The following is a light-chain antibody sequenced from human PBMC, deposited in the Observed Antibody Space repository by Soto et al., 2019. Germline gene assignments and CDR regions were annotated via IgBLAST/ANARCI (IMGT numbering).Light chain of an antibody. V-gene: IGKV3-20*01. CDR3: QQYGSSPIT. CDR1: QSVSSSY. Sequence: EIVLTQSPGTLSLSPGERATLSCRASQSVSSSYLAWYQQKPGQAPRLLIYGASSRATGIPDRFSGSGSGPDFTLTISSLEPEEFAVYYWQQYGSSPITFGQGTRLEIK. CDR2: GAS. J-gene: IGKJ5*01.